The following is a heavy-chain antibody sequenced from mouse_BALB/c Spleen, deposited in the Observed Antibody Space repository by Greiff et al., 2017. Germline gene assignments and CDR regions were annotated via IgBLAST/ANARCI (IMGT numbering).Heavy chain of an antibody. J-gene: IGHJ2*01. Sequence: VQLQQSGAELVKPGASVKLSCKASGYTFTSYDINWVKQRPEQGLEWIGRIDPANGNTKYDPKFQGKATITADTSSNTAYLQLSSLTSEDTAVYYCAMITTYYFDYWGQGTTLTVSS. CDR2: IDPANGNT. V-gene: IGHV14-3*02. CDR3: AMITTYYFDY. D-gene: IGHD2-4*01. CDR1: GYTFTSYD.